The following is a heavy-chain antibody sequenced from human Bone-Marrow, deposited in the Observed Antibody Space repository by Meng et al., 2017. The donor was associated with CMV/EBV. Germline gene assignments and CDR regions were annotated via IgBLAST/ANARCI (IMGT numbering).Heavy chain of an antibody. D-gene: IGHD3-22*01. V-gene: IGHV3-21*01. CDR1: GFTVSSNY. CDR3: ARGRYYDSSGSGGFDP. Sequence: GESLKISCVASGFTVSSNYMSWVRQAPGKGLEWVSSISSSSSYIYYADSVTGRFTISRDNAKNSLYLQMNSLRAEDTAVYYCARGRYYDSSGSGGFDPWGQGTLVTVSS. J-gene: IGHJ5*02. CDR2: ISSSSSYI.